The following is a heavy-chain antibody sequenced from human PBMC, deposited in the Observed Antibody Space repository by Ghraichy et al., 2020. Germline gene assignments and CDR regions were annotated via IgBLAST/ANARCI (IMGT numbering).Heavy chain of an antibody. V-gene: IGHV3-33*01. CDR3: ARARLGSGSYEDY. Sequence: GGSLRLSCAASGFTFSSYGMHWVRQAPGKGLEWVAVIWYDGSNKYYADSVKGRFTISRDNSKNTLYLQMNSLRAEDTAVYYCARARLGSGSYEDYWGQGTLVTVSS. D-gene: IGHD1-26*01. J-gene: IGHJ4*02. CDR2: IWYDGSNK. CDR1: GFTFSSYG.